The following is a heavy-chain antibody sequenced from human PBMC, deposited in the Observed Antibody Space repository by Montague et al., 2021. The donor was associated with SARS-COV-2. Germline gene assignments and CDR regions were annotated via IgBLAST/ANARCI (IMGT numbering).Heavy chain of an antibody. CDR3: ARDRGDAAETVLDY. V-gene: IGHV1-18*01. CDR2: ISAYNGNP. D-gene: IGHD6-13*01. Sequence: SVKVSCKASGYNLNIYGISWVRQAPGQGLEWMGWISAYNGNPNYAQKLQGRVTMTTDTSTSTAYLELRSLRPDDTAVYYCARDRGDAAETVLDYWGQGTQVTVSS. J-gene: IGHJ4*02. CDR1: GYNLNIYG.